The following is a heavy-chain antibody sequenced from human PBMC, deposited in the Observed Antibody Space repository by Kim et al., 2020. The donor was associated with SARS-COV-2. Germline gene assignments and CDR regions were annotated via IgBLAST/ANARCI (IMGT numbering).Heavy chain of an antibody. CDR3: ARGLGDYDGRDYYGMDV. Sequence: SETLSLTCAVSGGSISSSNWWSWVRQPPGKGLEWIGEIYHSGSTNYNPSLKSRVTISVDKSKNQFSLKLSSVTAADTAVYYCARGLGDYDGRDYYGMDVWGQGTTVTVSS. CDR2: IYHSGST. J-gene: IGHJ6*02. V-gene: IGHV4-4*02. CDR1: GGSISSSNW. D-gene: IGHD4-17*01.